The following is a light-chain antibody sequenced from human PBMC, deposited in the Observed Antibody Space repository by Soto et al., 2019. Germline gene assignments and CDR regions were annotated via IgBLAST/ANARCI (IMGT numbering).Light chain of an antibody. V-gene: IGKV3-20*01. CDR3: QQYGSSPGT. CDR1: QSVSSSY. CDR2: GAS. J-gene: IGKJ1*01. Sequence: EIVLTQSPGTLAFSPGERATLSCRASQSVSSSYLAWYQQKPGQAPRLLIYGASSRATGIPDRFSGSGSGTDFTLTISRLEPEDFAVYYCQQYGSSPGTLGQGTKVDSK.